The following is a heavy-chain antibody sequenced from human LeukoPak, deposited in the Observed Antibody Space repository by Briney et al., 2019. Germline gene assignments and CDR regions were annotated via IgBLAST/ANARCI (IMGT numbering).Heavy chain of an antibody. CDR2: IYSGGST. CDR1: GFSFSDYW. CDR3: AREKHFRTYYDILTGRQPLFTYLDY. V-gene: IGHV3-66*01. J-gene: IGHJ4*02. Sequence: GGSLRLSCAGSGFSFSDYWMIWVRQAPGKGLEWVSVIYSGGSTYYADSVKGRFTISRDNSKNTLYLQMNSLRAEDTAVYYCAREKHFRTYYDILTGRQPLFTYLDYWGQGTLVTVSS. D-gene: IGHD3-9*01.